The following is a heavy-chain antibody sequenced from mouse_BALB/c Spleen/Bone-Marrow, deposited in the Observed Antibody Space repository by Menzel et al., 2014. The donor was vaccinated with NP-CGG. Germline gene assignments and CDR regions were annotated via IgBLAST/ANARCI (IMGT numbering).Heavy chain of an antibody. CDR3: ARREPRYWYFDV. CDR2: IDPYNGAT. Sequence: EVQLQQSGPELVKPGASVKVSCKASGYAFTSYNMYWVKQSHGKSLEWIGYIDPYNGATSYNRKFKGKATLTVDKFSSPAYIHLNSLTSEGTAGYYCARREPRYWYFDVWGAGTTVTISS. J-gene: IGHJ1*01. CDR1: GYAFTSYN. V-gene: IGHV1S135*01.